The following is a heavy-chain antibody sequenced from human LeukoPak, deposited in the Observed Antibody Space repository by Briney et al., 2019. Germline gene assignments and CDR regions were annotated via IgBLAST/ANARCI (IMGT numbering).Heavy chain of an antibody. CDR2: ISSSSSYI. D-gene: IGHD6-13*01. Sequence: GGSLRLSCAASGFTFSSYSMNWVRQAPGKGLGWVSSISSSSSYIYYADSVKGRFTISRDNAKNSLYLQMNSLRAEDTAVYYCARSSSSSPHSHDYWGQGTLVTVSS. V-gene: IGHV3-21*01. CDR3: ARSSSSSPHSHDY. CDR1: GFTFSSYS. J-gene: IGHJ4*02.